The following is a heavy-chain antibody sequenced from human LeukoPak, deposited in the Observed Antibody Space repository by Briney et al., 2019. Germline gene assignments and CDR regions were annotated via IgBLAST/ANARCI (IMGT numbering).Heavy chain of an antibody. V-gene: IGHV3-21*06. J-gene: IGHJ6*03. Sequence: GGSLRLSCAASGFTFTSYNMNWVRQAPGRGLEWVSSITSSSSYIYYADSVKGRFTISRDNAKNSLYLQMDSLRVEDTAVYYCARDPYSGNYGAYYYYYMDVWGKGTTVTISS. CDR1: GFTFTSYN. CDR2: ITSSSSYI. D-gene: IGHD1-26*01. CDR3: ARDPYSGNYGAYYYYYMDV.